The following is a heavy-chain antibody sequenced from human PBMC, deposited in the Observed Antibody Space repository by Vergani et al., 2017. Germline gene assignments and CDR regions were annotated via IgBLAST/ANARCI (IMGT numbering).Heavy chain of an antibody. V-gene: IGHV1-2*02. CDR2: INPNSGGT. D-gene: IGHD3-22*01. CDR3: ARGGYYYDSSGYNNWFDP. Sequence: QVQLVQSGAEVKKPGASVKVSCKASGYTFTSYYMHWVRQAPGQGLEWMGWINPNSGGTNYAQKFQGRVTMTRDTSISTAYMELSRLRSDDTAVYYCARGGYYYDSSGYNNWFDPWGQGTLVTVSS. CDR1: GYTFTSYY. J-gene: IGHJ5*02.